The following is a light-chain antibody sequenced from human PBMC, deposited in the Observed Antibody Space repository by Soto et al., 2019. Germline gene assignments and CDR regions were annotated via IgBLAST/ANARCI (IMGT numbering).Light chain of an antibody. Sequence: EIVLTQSPATLSLSPGERATLSCRASQSVSSYLAWYQQKPGQAPRLLIYDASNRATGIPARFSGSGSGTDFTLTISSLEPEDFAVYYCQQRRGFGPGNKVDIK. V-gene: IGKV3-11*01. J-gene: IGKJ3*01. CDR3: QQRRG. CDR2: DAS. CDR1: QSVSSY.